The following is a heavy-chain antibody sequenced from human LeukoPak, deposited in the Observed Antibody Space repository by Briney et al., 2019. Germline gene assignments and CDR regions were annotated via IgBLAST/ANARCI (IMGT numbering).Heavy chain of an antibody. V-gene: IGHV1-2*02. J-gene: IGHJ5*02. CDR2: INPNSGGT. CDR3: ARDLVGYCSSTSCSPRPQNWFDP. Sequence: ASVKISCKASGYTFTGYYMHWVRQAPGQGLEWMGWINPNSGGTNYAQKFQGRVTMTRDTSISTAYMELSRLRSDDTAVCYCARDLVGYCSSTSCSPRPQNWFDPWGQGTLVTVSS. D-gene: IGHD2-2*01. CDR1: GYTFTGYY.